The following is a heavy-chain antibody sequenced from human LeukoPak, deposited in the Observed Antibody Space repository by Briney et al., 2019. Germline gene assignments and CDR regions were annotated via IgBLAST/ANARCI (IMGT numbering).Heavy chain of an antibody. CDR1: GGTFSSYA. D-gene: IGHD1-26*01. V-gene: IGHV1-69*05. CDR3: AREHSGSYSEFDY. CDR2: IIPIFGTA. Sequence: ASVKVSCKASGGTFSSYAISWVRQAPGQGLEWMGGIIPIFGTANYAQKFQGRVTIATDESTSTAYMELSSLRSEDTAVYYCAREHSGSYSEFDYWGQGTLVTVSS. J-gene: IGHJ4*02.